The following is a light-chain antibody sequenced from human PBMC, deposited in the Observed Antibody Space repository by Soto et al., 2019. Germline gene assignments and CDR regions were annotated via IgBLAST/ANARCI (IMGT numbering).Light chain of an antibody. J-gene: IGKJ5*01. V-gene: IGKV1-33*01. Sequence: DIQMTQSPSTVSASVGDRVTITCRASQDITNYLNWYQQKPGKAPKLLIYDASNLEPGVPSRFSGRGSGADFTFSISSLQPEDIATYYCQQYDDIPPTFGQGTRLEIK. CDR1: QDITNY. CDR3: QQYDDIPPT. CDR2: DAS.